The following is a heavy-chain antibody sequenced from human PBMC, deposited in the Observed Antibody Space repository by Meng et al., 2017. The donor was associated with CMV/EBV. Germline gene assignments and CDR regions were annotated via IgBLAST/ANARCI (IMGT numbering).Heavy chain of an antibody. D-gene: IGHD2-2*01. CDR3: ASTRVVVPAAIFSLRGRRGWFDP. V-gene: IGHV1-69*10. Sequence: GGSLRLSCKASGGTFSSYAISWVRQAPGQGLEWMGGIIPILGIANYAQKFQGRVTITADKSTSTAYMELSSLRSEDTAVYYCASTRVVVPAAIFSLRGRRGWFDPWGQGTLVTVSS. J-gene: IGHJ5*02. CDR1: GGTFSSYA. CDR2: IIPILGIA.